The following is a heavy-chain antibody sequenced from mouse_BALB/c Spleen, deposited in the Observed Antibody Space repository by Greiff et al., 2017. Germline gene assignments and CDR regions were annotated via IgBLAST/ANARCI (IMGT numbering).Heavy chain of an antibody. CDR3: ARGGLRRGDYFDY. D-gene: IGHD2-4*01. Sequence: VKLQESGPGLVAPSQSLSITCTVSGFSLTGYGVNWVRQPPGKGLEWLGMIWGDGSTDYNSALKSRLSISKDNSKSQVFLKMNSLQTDDTARYYCARGGLRRGDYFDYWGQGTTLTVSS. CDR1: GFSLTGYG. J-gene: IGHJ2*01. CDR2: IWGDGST. V-gene: IGHV2-6-7*01.